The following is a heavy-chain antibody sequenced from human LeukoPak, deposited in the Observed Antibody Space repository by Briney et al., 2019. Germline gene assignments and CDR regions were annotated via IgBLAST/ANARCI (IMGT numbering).Heavy chain of an antibody. CDR1: GFIFSTYW. J-gene: IGHJ4*02. Sequence: GGSLRLSCAGSGFIFSTYWMHWVRQVPGRGLVWVSRANSDESSITYADSVKGRFTISRDNAKNTLYLQMNSLRAEDTAVYYCARDPWGVTSIDSWGQGTLVTVSS. CDR2: ANSDESSI. D-gene: IGHD2-21*02. CDR3: ARDPWGVTSIDS. V-gene: IGHV3-74*03.